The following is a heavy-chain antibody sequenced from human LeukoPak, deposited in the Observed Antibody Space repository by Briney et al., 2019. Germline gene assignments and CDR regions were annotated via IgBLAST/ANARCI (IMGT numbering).Heavy chain of an antibody. CDR3: ARAVWFGELSHAFDI. CDR2: INPNSGGT. D-gene: IGHD3-10*01. Sequence: GASVKVSCKASGYTFTGYYMHWVQQAPGQGLEWMGWINPNSGGTNYAQKFQGRVTMTRDTSISTAYMELSRLRSDDTAVYYCARAVWFGELSHAFDIWGQGTMVTVSS. CDR1: GYTFTGYY. J-gene: IGHJ3*02. V-gene: IGHV1-2*02.